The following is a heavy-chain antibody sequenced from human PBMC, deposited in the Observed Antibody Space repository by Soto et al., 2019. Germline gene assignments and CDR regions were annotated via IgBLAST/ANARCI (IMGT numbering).Heavy chain of an antibody. J-gene: IGHJ6*02. V-gene: IGHV1-69*13. CDR3: ARNGTYGSSGSHYSGMDV. D-gene: IGHD3-10*01. CDR2: IVPVLGTP. CDR1: GGTFDKLI. Sequence: ASVKVSCKASGGTFDKLIMNWVRQTPGRGLEWMGGIVPVLGTPTYAEKFKGRVRISATGSATTTYMEVTSLRSEDTAIYSCARNGTYGSSGSHYSGMDVWGQRTTVSVSS.